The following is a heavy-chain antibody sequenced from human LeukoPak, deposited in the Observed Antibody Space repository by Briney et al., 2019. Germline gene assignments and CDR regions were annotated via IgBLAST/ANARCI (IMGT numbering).Heavy chain of an antibody. CDR2: IKQDGSEK. Sequence: GGSLRLSCAASGFTFSRFWMSWVRQAPGKGLEWVANIKQDGSEKYYVDSVKGRFTISRDNAKNSLYLQMNSLRAEDTAVYYCAGDYYDTSGPGWGQGTLVTVSS. V-gene: IGHV3-7*01. CDR3: AGDYYDTSGPG. CDR1: GFTFSRFW. J-gene: IGHJ4*02. D-gene: IGHD3-22*01.